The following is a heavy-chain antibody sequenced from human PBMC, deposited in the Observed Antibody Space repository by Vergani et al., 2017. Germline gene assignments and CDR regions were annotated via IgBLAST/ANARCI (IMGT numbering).Heavy chain of an antibody. CDR3: AGRYCSGGGCLDWFDP. CDR1: GGSISTYH. J-gene: IGHJ5*02. D-gene: IGHD2-15*01. CDR2: IYYSGST. Sequence: QVQLQESGPGLVKPSETLSLSCTVSGGSISTYHWSWIRQPPGEGLEWIGYIYYSGSTKYNPSLKSRVTLSVDTSKNRFSLKLSAVTPADTAVYYCAGRYCSGGGCLDWFDPWGQGTLVTVSS. V-gene: IGHV4-59*01.